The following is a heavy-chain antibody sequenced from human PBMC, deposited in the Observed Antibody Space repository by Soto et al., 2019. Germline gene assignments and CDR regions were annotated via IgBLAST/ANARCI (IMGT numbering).Heavy chain of an antibody. J-gene: IGHJ6*03. CDR2: ISAYNGNT. CDR3: ARSKVLETYYYYYYMDV. V-gene: IGHV1-18*01. D-gene: IGHD1-1*01. CDR1: GYSFTSDG. Sequence: ALVKGACKSSGYSFTSDGSSWVRKTQGQGLEWMGWISAYNGNTNYAQKLQGRVTMTTDTSTSTAYMELRSLRSDDTAVYYCARSKVLETYYYYYYMDVWGKGTTVTVSS.